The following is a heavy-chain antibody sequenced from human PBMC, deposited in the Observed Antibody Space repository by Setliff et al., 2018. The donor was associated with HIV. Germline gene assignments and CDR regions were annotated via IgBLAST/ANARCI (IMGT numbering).Heavy chain of an antibody. V-gene: IGHV3-48*01. D-gene: IGHD1-26*01. CDR2: ISSSSSTI. Sequence: GGSLRLSCAASGFTLSSYSMNWVRQAPGKGLEWVSYISSSSSTIYYADSVKGRFAISRDNAKNSLYLQMNSLRAEDTAVYCCARVSELLAYYMDVWGKGTTVTVSS. CDR1: GFTLSSYS. CDR3: ARVSELLAYYMDV. J-gene: IGHJ6*03.